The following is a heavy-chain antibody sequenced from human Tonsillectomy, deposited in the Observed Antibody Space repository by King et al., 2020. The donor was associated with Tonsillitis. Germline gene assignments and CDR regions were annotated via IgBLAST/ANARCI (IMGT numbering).Heavy chain of an antibody. J-gene: IGHJ3*02. CDR2: INWNSGSI. CDR1: GFTFDDYT. V-gene: IGHV3-9*01. CDR3: AKDIVHAPYDAFDI. Sequence: VQLVESGGGLVQPGRSLRLSCAASGFTFDDYTMHWVRQVPGKGLEWVSGINWNSGSIGYADSVKGRFTISRDNAKNSMYLQMNSLRAEDTALYYCAKDIVHAPYDAFDIWGQGTMVTVSS.